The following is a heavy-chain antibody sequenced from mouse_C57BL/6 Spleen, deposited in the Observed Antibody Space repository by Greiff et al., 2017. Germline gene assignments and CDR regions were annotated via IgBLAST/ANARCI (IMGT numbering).Heavy chain of an antibody. V-gene: IGHV1-64*01. CDR2: IHPNSGST. J-gene: IGHJ4*01. CDR3: ARDSDDGSSSAMDY. Sequence: VQLQQPGAELVKPGASVKLSCKASGYTFTSYWMHWVKQRPGQGLEWIGMIHPNSGSTNYNEKFKSKATLTVDKSSSTAYMQLSSLTSEDSAVYYCARDSDDGSSSAMDYWGQGTSVTVSS. CDR1: GYTFTSYW. D-gene: IGHD1-1*01.